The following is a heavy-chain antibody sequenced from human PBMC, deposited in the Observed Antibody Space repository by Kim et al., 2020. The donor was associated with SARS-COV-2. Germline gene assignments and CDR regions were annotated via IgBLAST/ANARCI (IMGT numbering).Heavy chain of an antibody. J-gene: IGHJ4*02. CDR3: ARDRYSVSSLIDY. CDR1: GYNFINYY. D-gene: IGHD1-26*01. Sequence: ASVKVSCKASGYNFINYYMHWVRQAPGQGPEWMGIINTGAGGSTNYAQKFQGRVTMTRDTSTRTVYMELTGLSSEDTAIYYCARDRYSVSSLIDYWGLGSLVTVSS. V-gene: IGHV1-46*01. CDR2: INTGAGGST.